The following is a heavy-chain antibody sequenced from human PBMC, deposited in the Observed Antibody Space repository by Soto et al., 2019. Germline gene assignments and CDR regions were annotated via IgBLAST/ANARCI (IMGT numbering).Heavy chain of an antibody. J-gene: IGHJ4*02. Sequence: QITLRESGPTLVKPTETLTLTCTFSGFSLGTSRVGVAWIRQPPGKALEWLALIFWDDDKRYRPSLQSRLDITKDTSKNQVVLTMTNMDPVDTATYYCAQGYNHGSSFNFDYWVQGTLVTVSS. D-gene: IGHD1-26*01. CDR1: GFSLGTSRVG. V-gene: IGHV2-5*02. CDR3: AQGYNHGSSFNFDY. CDR2: IFWDDDK.